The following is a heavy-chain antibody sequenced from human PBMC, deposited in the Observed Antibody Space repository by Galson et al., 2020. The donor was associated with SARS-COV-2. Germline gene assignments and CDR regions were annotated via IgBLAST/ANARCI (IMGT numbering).Heavy chain of an antibody. CDR1: GGSISNGNYY. J-gene: IGHJ3*02. V-gene: IGHV4-30-4*08. CDR2: IYYTGST. CDR3: ARVRRDACNFAFDI. Sequence: ASETLSLTCTVSGGSISNGNYYWSWIRQAPGQGLEWIGYIYYTGSTYYNPSLQSRLSLSVDTSKNQFSLEMSSVTAADTAVYYCARVRRDACNFAFDIWGQGRMVNVSS. D-gene: IGHD2-2*01.